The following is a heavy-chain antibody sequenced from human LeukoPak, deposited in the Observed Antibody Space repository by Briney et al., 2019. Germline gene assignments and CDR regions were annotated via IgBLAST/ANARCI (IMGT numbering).Heavy chain of an antibody. J-gene: IGHJ4*02. CDR2: IRYDGSNK. CDR3: AKVGIAARLDPDY. CDR1: GFTFSSYG. Sequence: PGGSLRLSCAASGFTFSSYGMHWVRQAPGKGLEWVAFIRYDGSNKYYADSVKGRFTISRDNSKNTLYLQMNSLRAEDTAVYYCAKVGIAARLDPDYWGQGTLVTVSS. D-gene: IGHD6-6*01. V-gene: IGHV3-30*02.